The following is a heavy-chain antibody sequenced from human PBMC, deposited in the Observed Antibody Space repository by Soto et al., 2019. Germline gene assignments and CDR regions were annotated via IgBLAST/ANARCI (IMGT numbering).Heavy chain of an antibody. J-gene: IGHJ5*02. CDR2: IYYSGST. CDR1: GGSISSSSYY. CDR3: ARGDYDILTGHAWFDP. V-gene: IGHV4-39*01. Sequence: LSLPCTVSGGSISSSSYYWGWIRQPPGKGLEWIGSIYYSGSTYYNPSLKSRVTISVDTSKNQFSLKLSSVTAADTAVYYCARGDYDILTGHAWFDPWGQGTLVTVSS. D-gene: IGHD3-9*01.